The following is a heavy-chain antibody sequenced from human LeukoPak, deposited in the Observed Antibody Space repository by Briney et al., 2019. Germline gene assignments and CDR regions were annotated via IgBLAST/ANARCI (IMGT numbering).Heavy chain of an antibody. V-gene: IGHV4-39*01. CDR3: ARPRDPGNWFDP. CDR2: IYYSGST. CDR1: GGSISSSSYY. J-gene: IGHJ5*02. Sequence: SETLSLTCAVSGGSISSSSYYWGWIRQPPGKGLEWIGSIYYSGSTYYNPSLKSRVTISVDTSKNQFSLKLSSVTAADTAVYYCARPRDPGNWFDPWGQGTLVTVSS.